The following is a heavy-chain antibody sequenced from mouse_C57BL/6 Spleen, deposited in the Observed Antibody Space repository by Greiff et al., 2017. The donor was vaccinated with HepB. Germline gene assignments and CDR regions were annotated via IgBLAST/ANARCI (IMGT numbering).Heavy chain of an antibody. CDR2: IDPNSGGT. D-gene: IGHD2-2*01. J-gene: IGHJ1*03. CDR1: GYTFTSYW. CDR3: YGYDGDWCFDV. V-gene: IGHV1-72*01. Sequence: VQLQQSGAELVKPGASVTLSCTASGYTFTSYWVHWVKQRPGRGLEWIGRIDPNSGGTKYNEKFKSQATLTVDKPSSTTFMQLSSLTSEDSAFYSRYGYDGDWCFDVWGTGTTVTVSS.